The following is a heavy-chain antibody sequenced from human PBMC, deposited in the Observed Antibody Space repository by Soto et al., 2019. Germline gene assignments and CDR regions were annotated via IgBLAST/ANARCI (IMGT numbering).Heavy chain of an antibody. Sequence: EVQLVESGGGLVQPGRSLRLSCAASGFTFDDYAMRWVRLAPGKGLEWVSSISWNSGNIDYADSVKGRFTVSRDNAKNSLYLQMNSLRSEDTAMYYCAKDASITTTYLAHWGQGTLVTVSA. CDR3: AKDASITTTYLAH. D-gene: IGHD1-1*01. V-gene: IGHV3-9*01. CDR1: GFTFDDYA. CDR2: ISWNSGNI. J-gene: IGHJ4*02.